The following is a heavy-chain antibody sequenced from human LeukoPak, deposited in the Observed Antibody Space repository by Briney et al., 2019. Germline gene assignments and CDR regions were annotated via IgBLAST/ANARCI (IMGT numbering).Heavy chain of an antibody. D-gene: IGHD4-23*01. CDR1: GFTFSTYA. V-gene: IGHV3-30*04. CDR3: ARAEGYGGELDS. J-gene: IGHJ4*02. Sequence: GGSLRLSCAASGFTFSTYAMHWVRQAPGKGLEWVAVIPYDGSNKYYADSVKGRFTISRENSKNRLYLQMNSLRAEDTAVYYCARAEGYGGELDSWGQGTLVTVSS. CDR2: IPYDGSNK.